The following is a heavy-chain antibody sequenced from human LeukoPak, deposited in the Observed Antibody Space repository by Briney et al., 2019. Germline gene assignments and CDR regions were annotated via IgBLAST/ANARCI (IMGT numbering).Heavy chain of an antibody. D-gene: IGHD5-12*01. Sequence: GASVKVSCKASGYTFTSYGISWVRQAPGQGLEWMGWISTYNGNTNYAQNLQGRVTMTTDTSTSTAYMELRSLRSDDTAVYYCARADIVATPNYLDYWGQGTLVTVSS. J-gene: IGHJ4*02. CDR2: ISTYNGNT. CDR3: ARADIVATPNYLDY. V-gene: IGHV1-18*01. CDR1: GYTFTSYG.